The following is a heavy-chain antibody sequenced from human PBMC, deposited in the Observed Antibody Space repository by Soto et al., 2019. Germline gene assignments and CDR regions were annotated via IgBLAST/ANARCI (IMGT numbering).Heavy chain of an antibody. J-gene: IGHJ3*02. CDR2: IYYSGST. V-gene: IGHV4-59*01. D-gene: IGHD3-22*01. CDR1: GGSISSYY. Sequence: SETLSLTCTVSGGSISSYYWSWIRQPPGKELEWIGYIYYSGSTNYNPSLKSRVTISVDTSKNQFSLKLSSVTAADTAVYYCARERYYYDSSGYPIAEDAFDIWGQGTMVTVSS. CDR3: ARERYYYDSSGYPIAEDAFDI.